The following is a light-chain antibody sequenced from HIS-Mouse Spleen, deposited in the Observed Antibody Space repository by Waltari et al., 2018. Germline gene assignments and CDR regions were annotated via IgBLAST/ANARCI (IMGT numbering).Light chain of an antibody. V-gene: IGKV3-11*01. CDR1: QSVSSY. J-gene: IGKJ3*01. CDR3: QQRSNWPLFT. Sequence: ELVLTQSPATLSLSPGERATLSCRASQSVSSYLAGYQQKPGQAPRLLIYDASNRATGIPARFSGSGSGTDFTLTISSLEPEDFAVYYCQQRSNWPLFTFGPGTKVDIK. CDR2: DAS.